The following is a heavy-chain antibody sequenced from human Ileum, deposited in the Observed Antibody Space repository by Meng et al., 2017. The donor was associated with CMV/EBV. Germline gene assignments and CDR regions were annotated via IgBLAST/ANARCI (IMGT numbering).Heavy chain of an antibody. CDR1: GGAVSVNRW. CDR3: VRGSIAGATLMDL. CDR2: GHYSGST. V-gene: IGHV4-4*02. D-gene: IGHD1-26*01. Sequence: GGSGGAVSVNRWWEGDRKAPGEGLEWIGEGHYSGSTTYNPDLKSRATISVDKSKNQFSLNLNSVTAADTAVYYCVRGSIAGATLMDLWGQGTLVTVSS. J-gene: IGHJ5*02.